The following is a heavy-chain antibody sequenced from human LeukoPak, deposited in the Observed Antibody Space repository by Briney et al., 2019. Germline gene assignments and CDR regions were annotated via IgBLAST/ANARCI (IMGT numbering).Heavy chain of an antibody. Sequence: SVKVSCKASGGTFSSYAISWVRQAPGQGLEWMGGIIPIFGTANYAQKFQGRVTITADESTSTAYMELSSLRSEDTAVYYCARDYGRGGPGAFDIWGQGTMVTVSS. CDR2: IIPIFGTA. J-gene: IGHJ3*02. D-gene: IGHD1-26*01. CDR1: GGTFSSYA. CDR3: ARDYGRGGPGAFDI. V-gene: IGHV1-69*01.